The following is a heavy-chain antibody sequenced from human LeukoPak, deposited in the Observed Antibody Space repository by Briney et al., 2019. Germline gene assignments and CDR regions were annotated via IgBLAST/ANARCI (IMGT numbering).Heavy chain of an antibody. V-gene: IGHV1-69*05. CDR1: GGTFSSYA. Sequence: SVKVSCKASGGTFSSYAISWVRQAPGQGLEWMGGIIPIFGTANYAQKFQGRVAITTDESTSTAYMELSSLRSEDTAVYYCARGGIGGVATIWGFQAYYFDYWGQGTLVTVSS. CDR2: IIPIFGTA. D-gene: IGHD5-24*01. J-gene: IGHJ4*02. CDR3: ARGGIGGVATIWGFQAYYFDY.